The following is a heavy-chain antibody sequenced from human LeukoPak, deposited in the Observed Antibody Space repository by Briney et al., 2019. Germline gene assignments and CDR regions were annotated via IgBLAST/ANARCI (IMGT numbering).Heavy chain of an antibody. CDR1: GGSISSYY. D-gene: IGHD3-10*01. J-gene: IGHJ5*02. Sequence: SETLSLTCTVSGGSISSYYWSWIRQPPGKGLEWIGYIYYSGSTNYNPSLKSRVTISVDTSKNQFSLKLSSVTAADTAVYYCAREITMVRGGRHWFDPWGQVTLVTVSS. CDR2: IYYSGST. CDR3: AREITMVRGGRHWFDP. V-gene: IGHV4-59*01.